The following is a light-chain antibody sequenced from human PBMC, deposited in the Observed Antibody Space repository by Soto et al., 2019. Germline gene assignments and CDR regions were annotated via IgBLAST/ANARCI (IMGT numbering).Light chain of an antibody. V-gene: IGKV3-20*01. Sequence: EIVLTQSPGTLSLSPGERATLSCRASRSVSSNYLAWYQQKPGQAPRLLIYGTSSRATGVPGRFSGSGSGTDFTLTVSRLEPEDCAVYYCQQYDASPVTFGQGTLLEIK. CDR1: RSVSSNY. CDR2: GTS. CDR3: QQYDASPVT. J-gene: IGKJ5*01.